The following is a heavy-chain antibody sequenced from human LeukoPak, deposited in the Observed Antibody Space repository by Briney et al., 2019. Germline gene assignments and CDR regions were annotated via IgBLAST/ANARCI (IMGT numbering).Heavy chain of an antibody. Sequence: GSLRLSCAASGFTFSSYAMSWVRQAPGKGLEWIGEINHSGSSNYNPSLKSRVTISVDTSKNQFSLKLSSVTAADTAVYYCARVGYYDSSGYYHFDYWGQGTLVTVSS. V-gene: IGHV4-34*01. CDR3: ARVGYYDSSGYYHFDY. D-gene: IGHD3-22*01. CDR2: INHSGSS. CDR1: GFTFSSYA. J-gene: IGHJ4*02.